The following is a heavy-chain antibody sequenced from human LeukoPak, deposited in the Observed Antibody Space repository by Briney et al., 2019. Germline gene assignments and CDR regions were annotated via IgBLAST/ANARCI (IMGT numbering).Heavy chain of an antibody. V-gene: IGHV4-59*01. CDR2: IYYSGTT. J-gene: IGHJ6*02. D-gene: IGHD4-17*01. Sequence: SETLSLTCTVSGGSISYYYWSWIRQSPGKGLEWIGYIYYSGTTNYNPSLKSRVTISVDTSKNQFSLQMRSVTAADTAVYYCAREDPQTTVPEGMDVWGQGTTVTVSS. CDR1: GGSISYYY. CDR3: AREDPQTTVPEGMDV.